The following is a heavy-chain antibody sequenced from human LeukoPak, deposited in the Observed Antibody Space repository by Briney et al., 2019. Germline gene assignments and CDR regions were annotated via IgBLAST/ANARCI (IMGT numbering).Heavy chain of an antibody. Sequence: PGGSLRLSCAASGFTFDDHGMHWVRQAPGKGLEWVSGISWNSGSIGYADSVKGRFTISRDNAKDSPYLQMNSLRVEDMGLYYCTRASGYSSGAVDYWGQGTLVTVSS. D-gene: IGHD5-18*01. CDR3: TRASGYSSGAVDY. V-gene: IGHV3-9*03. J-gene: IGHJ4*02. CDR1: GFTFDDHG. CDR2: ISWNSGSI.